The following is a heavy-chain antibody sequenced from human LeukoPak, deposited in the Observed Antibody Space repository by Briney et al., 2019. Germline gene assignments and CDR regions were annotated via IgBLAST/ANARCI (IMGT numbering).Heavy chain of an antibody. CDR2: ISGYNGNT. CDR3: ARGTGYSSSWYHNFNWFDS. V-gene: IGHV1-18*04. Sequence: ASVKVSCKASGYTFTSYGISWVRQAPGQGLEWMGWISGYNGNTNYAQKLQGRVTMTTDTSTSTAYMELRSLRSDDTAVYYCARGTGYSSSWYHNFNWFDSRGQGTLVTVSS. D-gene: IGHD6-13*01. CDR1: GYTFTSYG. J-gene: IGHJ5*01.